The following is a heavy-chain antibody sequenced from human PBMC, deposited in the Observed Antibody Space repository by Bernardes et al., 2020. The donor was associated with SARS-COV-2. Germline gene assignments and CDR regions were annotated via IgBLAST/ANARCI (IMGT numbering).Heavy chain of an antibody. CDR3: AGLAATGTY. V-gene: IGHV3-7*01. CDR2: INPDGSGK. J-gene: IGHJ4*02. CDR1: GFTFSTSW. D-gene: IGHD6-13*01. Sequence: GGSLRLSCAFSGFTFSTSWMNWVRQTPGKGLEWVANINPDGSGKRYVDSVKGRFTVSRDNAKNSLSLQMDSLTADDTALYYCAGLAATGTYWGQGTLVTISS.